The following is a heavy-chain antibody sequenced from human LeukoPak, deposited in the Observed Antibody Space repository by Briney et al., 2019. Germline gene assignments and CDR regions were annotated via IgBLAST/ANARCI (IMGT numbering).Heavy chain of an antibody. V-gene: IGHV4-31*03. CDR1: GGSISSGGYY. CDR3: ARGGSSGWYDY. Sequence: PSETLSLTCTVSGGSISSGGYYWSWIRQHPGKGLEWIGYIYYSGSTYYNPSLKSRVTISVDTSKNQFSLKLSSVTAADTAVYYCARGGSSGWYDYWGQGTLVTVSS. D-gene: IGHD6-19*01. CDR2: IYYSGST. J-gene: IGHJ4*02.